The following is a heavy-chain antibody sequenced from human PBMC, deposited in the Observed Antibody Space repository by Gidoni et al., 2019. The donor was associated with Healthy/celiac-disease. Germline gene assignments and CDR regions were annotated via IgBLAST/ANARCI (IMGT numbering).Heavy chain of an antibody. D-gene: IGHD3-3*01. Sequence: QVQLVQSGAEVKKPGASVKVSCQASGYTFTGYLMHWVLQAPGQGLEWMGRINHNSGGTNYAQKLQGRVIMTRDTSSSTADMELSRLRSDETAVYYCARTPTHLRLLESPGDYMDVWGKGTTVTVSS. CDR1: GYTFTGYL. J-gene: IGHJ6*03. V-gene: IGHV1-2*06. CDR3: ARTPTHLRLLESPGDYMDV. CDR2: INHNSGGT.